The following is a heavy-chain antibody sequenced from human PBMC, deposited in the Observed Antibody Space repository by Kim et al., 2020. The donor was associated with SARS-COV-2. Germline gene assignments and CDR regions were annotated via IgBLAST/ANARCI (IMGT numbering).Heavy chain of an antibody. Sequence: GGSLRLSCAASGFTVSSNYMSWVRQAPGKGLEWVSVIYSGGSTYYADSVKGRFTISRDNSKNTLYLQMNSLRAEDTAVYYCASSSPTYYYDSSGYYCYWGQGTLVTVPS. J-gene: IGHJ4*02. V-gene: IGHV3-53*01. D-gene: IGHD3-22*01. CDR1: GFTVSSNY. CDR3: ASSSPTYYYDSSGYYCY. CDR2: IYSGGST.